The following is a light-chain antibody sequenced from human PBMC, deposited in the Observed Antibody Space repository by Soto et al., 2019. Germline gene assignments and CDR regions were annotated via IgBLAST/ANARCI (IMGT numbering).Light chain of an antibody. Sequence: AIQVTQSPSSLSASVGDRVTITCRASQDIRSDLGWYQQKPGKAPKLLIFATSTLQSGVPSRFSGTGSGTDFTLTISSLQPEDFATYYCQRYNSAPLTFGGGIKVDIK. CDR3: QRYNSAPLT. CDR1: QDIRSD. J-gene: IGKJ4*01. CDR2: ATS. V-gene: IGKV1-6*01.